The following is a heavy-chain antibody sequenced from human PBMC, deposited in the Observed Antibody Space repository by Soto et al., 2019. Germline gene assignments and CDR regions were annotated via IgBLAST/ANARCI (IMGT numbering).Heavy chain of an antibody. CDR1: CGSLIDDY. CDR3: ARGNDWKSSTFDI. CDR2: VYSSGST. V-gene: IGHV4-59*01. J-gene: IGHJ3*02. Sequence: QVQLQESGPGLVKPLETVSLTCTVSCGSLIDDYWNCIRQPPGKGLEWIGYVYSSGSTNYNPSLKSRVTISVDRSKNQVSLKLSSVTAADTAVYYCARGNDWKSSTFDIWGHGTMVSVSS. D-gene: IGHD2-21*01.